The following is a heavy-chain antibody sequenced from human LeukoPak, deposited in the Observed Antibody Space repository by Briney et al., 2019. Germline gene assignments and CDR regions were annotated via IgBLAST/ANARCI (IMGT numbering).Heavy chain of an antibody. D-gene: IGHD6-19*01. V-gene: IGHV3-64*02. CDR3: TRGSGPLYFDF. Sequence: GGSLRLSCAASGFSLRSYAIHWVRQAPGKGLEYVSAMSHNGGTTSYEDSVKGRFTVSRHNSRNMVYLQMGGLRAEDMAVYYCTRGSGPLYFDFWGQGTQVTVSS. J-gene: IGHJ4*02. CDR2: MSHNGGTT. CDR1: GFSLRSYA.